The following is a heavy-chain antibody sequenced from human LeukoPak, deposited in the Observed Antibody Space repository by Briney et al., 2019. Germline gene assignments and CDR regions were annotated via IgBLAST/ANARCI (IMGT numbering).Heavy chain of an antibody. D-gene: IGHD4-23*01. Sequence: ETLSLTCAVYGGSFSGYYWSWVRQAPGKGLEWVSYISSSSSTIYYADSVKGRFTISRDNAKNSLYLQMNSLRAEDTAVYYCARRTTVVTNDYYYYYMDVWGKGTTVTVSS. V-gene: IGHV3-48*01. CDR1: GGSFSGYY. CDR2: ISSSSSTI. J-gene: IGHJ6*03. CDR3: ARRTTVVTNDYYYYYMDV.